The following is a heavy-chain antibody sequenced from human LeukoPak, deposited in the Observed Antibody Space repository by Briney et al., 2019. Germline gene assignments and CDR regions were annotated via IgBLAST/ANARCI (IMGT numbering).Heavy chain of an antibody. CDR1: GYTLTELS. CDR2: FDPEDGET. J-gene: IGHJ4*02. Sequence: ASVKVSCKVSGYTLTELSMHWVRQAPGKGLEWMGGFDPEDGETIYAQKFQGRVTMTEDTSTDTAYVELSSLRSEDTAVYYCATPAHRGDYGAFWDYWGQGTLVTVSS. CDR3: ATPAHRGDYGAFWDY. D-gene: IGHD4-17*01. V-gene: IGHV1-24*01.